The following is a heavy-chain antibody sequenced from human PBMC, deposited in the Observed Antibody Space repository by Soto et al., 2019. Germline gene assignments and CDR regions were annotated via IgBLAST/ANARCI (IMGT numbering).Heavy chain of an antibody. CDR3: ASLVDTAMFS. CDR1: GGSISSSTYY. CDR2: ISYSGST. Sequence: QLQLQESGPGLVKPSETLSLTCTVSGGSISSSTYYWGWIRQPPGKGMEWIGSISYSGSTYYNPSIKSRVTLSVDTSKNQFSLKLSYVTAADTAVYYCASLVDTAMFSWGQGTLVTISS. D-gene: IGHD5-18*01. V-gene: IGHV4-39*01. J-gene: IGHJ5*02.